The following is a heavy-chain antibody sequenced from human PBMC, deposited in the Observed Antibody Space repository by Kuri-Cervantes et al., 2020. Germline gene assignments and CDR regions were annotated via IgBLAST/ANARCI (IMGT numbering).Heavy chain of an antibody. J-gene: IGHJ6*02. CDR2: ISGSGGST. Sequence: GESLKISCAASGFTFSSYAMSWARQAPGKGLEWVSAISGSGGSTYYADSVKGRFTISRDNSKNTLYLQMNSLRAEDTAVYYCAKGRSQWLGYGMDVWGQGTTVTVSS. D-gene: IGHD6-19*01. CDR3: AKGRSQWLGYGMDV. CDR1: GFTFSSYA. V-gene: IGHV3-23*01.